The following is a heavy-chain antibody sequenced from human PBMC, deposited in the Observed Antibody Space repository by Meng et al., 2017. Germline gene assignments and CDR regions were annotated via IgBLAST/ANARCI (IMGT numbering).Heavy chain of an antibody. J-gene: IGHJ4*02. D-gene: IGHD3-16*01. CDR1: GGSFSGYS. CDR3: ARTRGDDYFDY. CDR2: IDNGGSS. V-gene: IGHV4-34*11. Sequence: QFKTWGAGLLKPSETLSLPCAVYGGSFSGYSWSWIRLRPGKGLGWIGYIDNGGSSGNNPPLRSQVPISVATSNNQFSLKLRFVTAADTAVFYCARTRGDDYFDYWGQGTLVTVSS.